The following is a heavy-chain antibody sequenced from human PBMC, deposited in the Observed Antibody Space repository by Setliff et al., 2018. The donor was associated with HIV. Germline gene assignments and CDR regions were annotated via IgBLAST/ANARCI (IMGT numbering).Heavy chain of an antibody. CDR1: GFTFSNYA. CDR3: AKSGYCGSSTCRNYFYYMDV. J-gene: IGHJ6*03. Sequence: LRLSCAASGFTFSNYAMRWVRQAPGKGLAWVSGISGSGISTYNADSVKGRFTISRDNSNNTLYLQMNSLRAEDTAVYYCAKSGYCGSSTCRNYFYYMDVWGKGTTVTVSS. D-gene: IGHD2-2*01. CDR2: ISGSGIST. V-gene: IGHV3-23*01.